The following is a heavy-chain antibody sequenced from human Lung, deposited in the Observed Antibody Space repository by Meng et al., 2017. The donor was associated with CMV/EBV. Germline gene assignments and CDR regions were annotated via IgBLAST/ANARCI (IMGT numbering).Heavy chain of an antibody. Sequence: GGSLRLSCAASGFTFSSFAMYWVRQAPGKGLEWVAVISYDGSNQYYADFVKGRFTISRANYKNTLYLQMNSLRVEDTAVYYCARDKGGKHAFDIWGQGTMVXVSS. CDR3: ARDKGGKHAFDI. CDR1: GFTFSSFA. CDR2: ISYDGSNQ. V-gene: IGHV3-30-3*01. D-gene: IGHD1-26*01. J-gene: IGHJ3*02.